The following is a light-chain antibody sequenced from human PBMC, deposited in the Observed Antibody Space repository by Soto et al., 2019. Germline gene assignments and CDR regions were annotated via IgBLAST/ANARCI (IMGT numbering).Light chain of an antibody. J-gene: IGLJ1*01. Sequence: QSVLTQPASVSGSPGQSITISCTGTSTDVGFYDYVSWYQQRPGTAPKLILYEVTNRPSGVSIRFSGSKSGNTASLTITGLQAEDEADYYCLSFTTSITYILGTGTKV. V-gene: IGLV2-14*01. CDR1: STDVGFYDY. CDR3: LSFTTSITYI. CDR2: EVT.